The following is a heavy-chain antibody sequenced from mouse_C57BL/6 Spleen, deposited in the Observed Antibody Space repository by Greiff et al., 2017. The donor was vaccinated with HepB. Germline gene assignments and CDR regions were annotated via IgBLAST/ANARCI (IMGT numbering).Heavy chain of an antibody. Sequence: QVQLKQPGAELVMPGASVKLSCKASGYTFTSYWMHWVKQRPGQGLEWIGEIDPSDSYTNYNQKFKGKSTLTVDKSSSTAYMQLSSLTSEDSAVYYCARRDYYGTLFAYWGQGTLVTVSA. D-gene: IGHD1-1*01. CDR2: IDPSDSYT. CDR3: ARRDYYGTLFAY. J-gene: IGHJ3*01. CDR1: GYTFTSYW. V-gene: IGHV1-69*01.